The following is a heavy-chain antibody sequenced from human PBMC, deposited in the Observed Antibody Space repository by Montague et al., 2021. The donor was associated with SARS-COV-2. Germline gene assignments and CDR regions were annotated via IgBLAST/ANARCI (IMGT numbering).Heavy chain of an antibody. CDR1: GFTFSSYE. Sequence: SLRLSCAASGFTFSSYEMNWVRQAPGKGLEWVSYISSSGSTIYYADSVKGRFTISRDNAKNSLYLQMNGLRVEDTAVYYCARGASDWLLWGYGMDVWGQGTTVTVSS. J-gene: IGHJ6*02. D-gene: IGHD3/OR15-3a*01. CDR2: ISSSGSTI. V-gene: IGHV3-48*03. CDR3: ARGASDWLLWGYGMDV.